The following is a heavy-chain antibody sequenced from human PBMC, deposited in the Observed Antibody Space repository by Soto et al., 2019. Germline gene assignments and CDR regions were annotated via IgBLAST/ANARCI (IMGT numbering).Heavy chain of an antibody. Sequence: ASVKVSCKASGYTFTGYYMHWVRLAPGQGLEWMGWINPNSGGTNYAQKFQGWVTMTRDTSISTAYMELSRLRSDDTAVYYCARGGTVTHPRDYYYGMDVWGQGTTVTVSS. CDR1: GYTFTGYY. D-gene: IGHD4-17*01. J-gene: IGHJ6*02. CDR2: INPNSGGT. V-gene: IGHV1-2*04. CDR3: ARGGTVTHPRDYYYGMDV.